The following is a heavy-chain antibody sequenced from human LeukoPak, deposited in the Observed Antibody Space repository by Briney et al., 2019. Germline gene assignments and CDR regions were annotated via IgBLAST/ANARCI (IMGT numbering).Heavy chain of an antibody. CDR2: IYYSGST. J-gene: IGHJ4*02. D-gene: IGHD3-10*01. CDR1: GGSISSYY. CDR3: AREESMGSYFDY. V-gene: IGHV4-59*12. Sequence: SETLSLTCTVSGGSISSYYWSWIRQPPGKGLEWIGYIYYSGSTNYNPSLKSRVTISVDTSKNQFSLKLSSVTAADTAVYYCAREESMGSYFDYWGQGTLVTVSS.